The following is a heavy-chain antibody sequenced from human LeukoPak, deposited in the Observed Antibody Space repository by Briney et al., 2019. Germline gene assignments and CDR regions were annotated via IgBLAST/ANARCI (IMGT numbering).Heavy chain of an antibody. CDR2: IYYSGST. CDR3: ARGASGYSYG. V-gene: IGHV4-59*01. J-gene: IGHJ4*02. D-gene: IGHD5-18*01. Sequence: KPSETLSLTCTVSGGSISSYYWSWIRQPPGKGLEWIGYIYYSGSTNYNPSLKSRVTISIDTSKNQFSLNRSSVTAADTAVYYWARGASGYSYGWGQGTLVTVSS. CDR1: GGSISSYY.